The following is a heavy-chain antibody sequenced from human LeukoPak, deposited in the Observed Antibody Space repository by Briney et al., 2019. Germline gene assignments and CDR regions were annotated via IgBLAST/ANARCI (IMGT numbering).Heavy chain of an antibody. CDR2: IIPIFGTA. CDR3: VRDIVVVPAADLYYYYGMDV. CDR1: GGTSSSYA. D-gene: IGHD2-2*01. V-gene: IGHV1-69*13. J-gene: IGHJ6*04. Sequence: ASVKVSCKASGGTSSSYAISWVRQAPGQGLEWMGGIIPIFGTANYAQKFQGRVTITADESTSTAYMELSSLRSEDTAVYYCVRDIVVVPAADLYYYYGMDVWGKGTAVTVSS.